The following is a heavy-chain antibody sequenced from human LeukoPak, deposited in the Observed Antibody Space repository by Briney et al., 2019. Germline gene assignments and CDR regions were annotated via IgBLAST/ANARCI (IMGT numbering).Heavy chain of an antibody. V-gene: IGHV3-53*01. CDR2: IYSGGST. CDR3: ARDRIWFGELWGAFDI. CDR1: EFSVGSNY. Sequence: GGSLRLSCAASEFSVGSNYMSWVRQAPGKGLEWVSVIYSGGSTYYADSVKGRFTISRDNSKNTLYLQMNSLRAEDTAVYYCARDRIWFGELWGAFDIWGQGTMVTVSS. J-gene: IGHJ3*02. D-gene: IGHD3-10*01.